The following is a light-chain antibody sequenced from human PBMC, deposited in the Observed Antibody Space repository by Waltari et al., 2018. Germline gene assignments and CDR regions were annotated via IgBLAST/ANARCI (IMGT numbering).Light chain of an antibody. CDR1: QRVSST. Sequence: EIVLTQSPGTLSLSPGERATLSCRASQRVSSTLAWYQQKPGQAPKLLIYCASIRATGIPDRFTGSGSGTDFSLTISSLEPEDFAIYFCQHYVRLPATFGQGTKVEIK. V-gene: IGKV3-20*01. CDR2: CAS. CDR3: QHYVRLPAT. J-gene: IGKJ1*01.